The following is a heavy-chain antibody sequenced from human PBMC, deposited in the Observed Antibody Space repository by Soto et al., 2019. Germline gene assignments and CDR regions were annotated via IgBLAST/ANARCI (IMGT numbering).Heavy chain of an antibody. D-gene: IGHD3-9*01. CDR3: ASPPLYYDILTGSPGWYYFDY. V-gene: IGHV5-10-1*01. CDR1: GYSFTSYW. J-gene: IGHJ4*02. Sequence: GESLKISGNGSGYSFTSYWISWVRQMPGKGLEWMGRIDPSDSYTNYSPSFQGHVTISADKSISTAYLQWSSLKASDTAMYYCASPPLYYDILTGSPGWYYFDYRGQGTLVTVSS. CDR2: IDPSDSYT.